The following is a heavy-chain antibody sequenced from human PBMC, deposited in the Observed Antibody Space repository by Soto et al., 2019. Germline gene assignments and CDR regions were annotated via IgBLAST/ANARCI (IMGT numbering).Heavy chain of an antibody. CDR2: INPNSGGT. D-gene: IGHD3-22*01. Sequence: ASVKVSCKASGYTFTGYYMHWVRQAPGQGLEWMGWINPNSGGTNYAQKFQCWVTMTRDTSISTAYMELSMLRSDDTAVYYCARGLSGGFYDSSGYYYSISFEESPTTARYGMDVWG. CDR3: ARGLSGGFYDSSGYYYSISFEESPTTARYGMDV. CDR1: GYTFTGYY. V-gene: IGHV1-2*04. J-gene: IGHJ6*02.